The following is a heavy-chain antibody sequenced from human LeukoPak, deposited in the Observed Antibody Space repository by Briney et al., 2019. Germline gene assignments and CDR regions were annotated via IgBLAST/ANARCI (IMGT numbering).Heavy chain of an antibody. J-gene: IGHJ4*02. CDR3: ARAEIKLYNQRRYYFDY. V-gene: IGHV4-34*01. CDR1: GGSFSGYY. D-gene: IGHD3-16*02. Sequence: SETLSLTCAVYGGSFSGYYWSWIRQPPGKGLEWSGEINHSGSTNYNPSLKSRVTISVDTSKNQFSLKLSSVTAADTAVYYCARAEIKLYNQRRYYFDYWGQGTLVTVSS. CDR2: INHSGST.